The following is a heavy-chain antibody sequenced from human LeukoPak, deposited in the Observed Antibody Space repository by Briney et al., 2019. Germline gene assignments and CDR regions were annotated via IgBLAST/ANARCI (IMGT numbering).Heavy chain of an antibody. CDR2: IKQDGSEK. J-gene: IGHJ5*02. CDR3: ARGRRGEFEYSSS. D-gene: IGHD6-6*01. V-gene: IGHV3-7*01. Sequence: GGSLRLSCAASGFTFSSYWMSWVRQAPGKGLEGVANIKQDGSEKYYVDSVKGRFTISRDNAKNSLYLQMNSLRAEDTAVYYCARGRRGEFEYSSSWGQGTLVTVSS. CDR1: GFTFSSYW.